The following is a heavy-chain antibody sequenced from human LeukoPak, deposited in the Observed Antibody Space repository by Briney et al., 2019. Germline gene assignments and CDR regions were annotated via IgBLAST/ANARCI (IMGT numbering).Heavy chain of an antibody. D-gene: IGHD6-13*01. J-gene: IGHJ6*03. V-gene: IGHV1-18*01. CDR2: ISAYNGNT. CDR3: ARVMSSSWYSYYYYYMDV. Sequence: ASVKVSCKASGGTFSSYAISWVRQAPGQGLEWMGWISAYNGNTNYAQKLQGRVTMTTDTSTSTAYMELRSLRSDDTAVYYCARVMSSSWYSYYYYYMDVWGKGTTVTISS. CDR1: GGTFSSYA.